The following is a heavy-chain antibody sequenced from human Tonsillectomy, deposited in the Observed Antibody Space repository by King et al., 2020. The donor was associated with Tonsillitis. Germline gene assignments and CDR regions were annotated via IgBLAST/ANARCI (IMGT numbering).Heavy chain of an antibody. CDR2: INPNTGGT. V-gene: IGHV1-2*02. Sequence: VQLVESGAEVKKPGASVKVSCRASGYIFTDYYMHLVRQAPGQGLEWMGWINPNTGGTNYAQKFQGRGTMTRDTSMSTAYMELSRLRSDDTAVYYCARDHIRVVPTKGADFWGQGTLVTVSS. J-gene: IGHJ4*02. CDR1: GYIFTDYY. D-gene: IGHD2-2*01. CDR3: ARDHIRVVPTKGADF.